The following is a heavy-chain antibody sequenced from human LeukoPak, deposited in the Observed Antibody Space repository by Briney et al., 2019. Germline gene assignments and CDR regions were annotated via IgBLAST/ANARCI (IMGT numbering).Heavy chain of an antibody. Sequence: ASVKVSCKASDYTFTRYGISWVRQAPGQGLEWMGWISAYNGNTNYAQKLQGRVTMTTDTSTSTAYMELRSLRSDDTAVYYCAREPYYYGSGSYLDYWGQGTLVTVSS. CDR3: AREPYYYGSGSYLDY. CDR2: ISAYNGNT. D-gene: IGHD3-10*01. J-gene: IGHJ4*02. V-gene: IGHV1-18*01. CDR1: DYTFTRYG.